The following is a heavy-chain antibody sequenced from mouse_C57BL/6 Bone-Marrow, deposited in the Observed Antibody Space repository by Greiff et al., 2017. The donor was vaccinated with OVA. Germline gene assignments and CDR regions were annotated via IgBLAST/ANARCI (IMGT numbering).Heavy chain of an antibody. V-gene: IGHV1-76*01. CDR1: GYNFTDYY. CDR3: ARGPGWFAY. J-gene: IGHJ3*01. Sequence: VKLMESGAELVRPGASVKLSCKASGYNFTDYYINWVKQRPGKGLEWIARIYPGSGNTDYNEKFKGKATLTAEKSSSTAYMQLSSLTSEDSAVYFCARGPGWFAYWGQGTLVTVSA. D-gene: IGHD3-3*01. CDR2: IYPGSGNT.